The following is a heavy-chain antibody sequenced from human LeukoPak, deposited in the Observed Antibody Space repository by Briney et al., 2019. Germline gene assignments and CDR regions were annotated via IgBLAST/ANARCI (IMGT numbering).Heavy chain of an antibody. CDR3: ARDLGAAAGTGGYYYYMDV. V-gene: IGHV1-18*01. CDR2: ISAYNGNT. CDR1: GYTFTSYG. Sequence: ASVKVSCKASGYTFTSYGISWVRQAPGQGLEWMGWISAYNGNTNYAQKFQGRVTITTDESTSTAYMELSSLRSEDTAVYYCARDLGAAAGTGGYYYYMDVWGKGTTVTVSS. J-gene: IGHJ6*03. D-gene: IGHD6-13*01.